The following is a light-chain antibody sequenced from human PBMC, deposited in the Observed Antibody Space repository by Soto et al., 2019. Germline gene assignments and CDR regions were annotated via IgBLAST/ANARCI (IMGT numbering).Light chain of an antibody. CDR1: QSISDW. CDR3: QQYNSFPRT. CDR2: DAS. J-gene: IGKJ1*01. Sequence: DIQMTQCPSTLSGSVGDRVTITCRASQSISDWLAWFQLKPGKAPKLLIYDASSLESGVPLRFSGRGSETEFTLTINGLQPDDFATYYCQQYNSFPRTFGQGTKVDIK. V-gene: IGKV1-5*01.